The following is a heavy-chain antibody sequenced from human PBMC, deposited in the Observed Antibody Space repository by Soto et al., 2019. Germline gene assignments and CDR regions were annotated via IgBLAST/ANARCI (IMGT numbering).Heavy chain of an antibody. V-gene: IGHV3-23*01. J-gene: IGHJ4*02. CDR3: AKAEYSSGWYPPYYFDY. D-gene: IGHD6-19*01. Sequence: GGSLRLSCAASGFTFSSYWMSWVRQAPGKGLEWVSAISGSGGSTYYADSVKGRFTISRDNSKNTLHLQMNSLRAEDTAVYYCAKAEYSSGWYPPYYFDYWGQGTLVTVSS. CDR2: ISGSGGST. CDR1: GFTFSSYW.